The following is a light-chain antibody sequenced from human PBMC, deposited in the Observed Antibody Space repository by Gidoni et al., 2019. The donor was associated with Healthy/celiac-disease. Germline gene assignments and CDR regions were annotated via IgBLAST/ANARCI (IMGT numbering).Light chain of an antibody. V-gene: IGKV3-15*01. CDR1: QSVSSN. Sequence: EIVMTQSPATPSVSPGGRATLSCRASQSVSSNLAWYQQKPVQAPRLLIYGASTRSPGIPARCSGSGSATEFTLTISSLQSEDFAVYYCQQYNNWPPLTFGGGTKVEIK. CDR3: QQYNNWPPLT. J-gene: IGKJ4*01. CDR2: GAS.